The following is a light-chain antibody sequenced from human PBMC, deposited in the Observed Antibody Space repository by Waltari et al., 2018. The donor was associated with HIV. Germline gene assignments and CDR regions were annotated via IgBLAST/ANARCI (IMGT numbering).Light chain of an antibody. Sequence: DIVMTQPPFFLPVSPGEPASISCRSSQSLLHNNGYNYLNWYMQRPGQSPQLLIYLASQRASGVPDRFSGSGSGTDFTLHIKKVEADDVGLYFCMQALEIPLTFGGGTKVEIK. CDR2: LAS. V-gene: IGKV2-28*01. J-gene: IGKJ4*01. CDR1: QSLLHNNGYNY. CDR3: MQALEIPLT.